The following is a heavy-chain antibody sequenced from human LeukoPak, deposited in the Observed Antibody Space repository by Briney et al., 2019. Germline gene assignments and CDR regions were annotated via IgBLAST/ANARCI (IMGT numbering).Heavy chain of an antibody. D-gene: IGHD1-26*01. CDR1: GGSISSSSYY. CDR3: ARPHPSSGSGDY. J-gene: IGHJ4*02. V-gene: IGHV4-39*01. Sequence: PSETLSLTCTVSGGSISSSSYYWGWIRQPPGKGLEWIGSIYYSGSTYYNPSLKSRVTISVDTSKNQFSLKLSSVTAADTAVYYCARPHPSSGSGDYWGQGTLVALSS. CDR2: IYYSGST.